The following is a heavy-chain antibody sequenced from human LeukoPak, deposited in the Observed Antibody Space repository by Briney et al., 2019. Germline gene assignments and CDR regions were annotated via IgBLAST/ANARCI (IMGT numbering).Heavy chain of an antibody. V-gene: IGHV4-34*01. CDR3: ARGGETKSLGSIDI. CDR1: GGSFSGSY. Sequence: SETLSLTCAVYGGSFSGSYWSWIRQPPGKGLEWIGEINHSGSTNYNPSLKSRVTISVDTSKNQCSLKLSSVTAADTAVYHCARGGETKSLGSIDICGQGTMVTAYS. CDR2: INHSGST. J-gene: IGHJ3*02. D-gene: IGHD3-10*01.